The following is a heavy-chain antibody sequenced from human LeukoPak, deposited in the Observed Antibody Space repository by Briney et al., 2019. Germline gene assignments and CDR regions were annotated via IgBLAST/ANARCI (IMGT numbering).Heavy chain of an antibody. Sequence: SQTLSLTCTASGGSISSGGYYWSWIRQHPGKGLEWIGYIYYSGSTYYNPSLKSRVTISVDTSKNQFSLKLSSVTAADTAVYYCARSGCSGGSCYPNNWFDPWGQGTLVTVSS. CDR2: IYYSGST. J-gene: IGHJ5*02. CDR3: ARSGCSGGSCYPNNWFDP. V-gene: IGHV4-31*03. CDR1: GGSISSGGYY. D-gene: IGHD2-15*01.